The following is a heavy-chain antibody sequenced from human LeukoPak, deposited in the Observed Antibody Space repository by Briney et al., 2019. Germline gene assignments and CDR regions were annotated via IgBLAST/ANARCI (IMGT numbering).Heavy chain of an antibody. J-gene: IGHJ4*02. V-gene: IGHV3-7*01. CDR2: IKEDGSTK. D-gene: IGHD2-2*01. CDR3: ARDGGYCSGITCPGDL. Sequence: GGALRLSCAASGFNLGAFWMSWVRQAPGKGLEWVANIKEDGSTKFYVDSVKGRFTISRDNAKNSLYLQMNSLRAEDTAMYFCARDGGYCSGITCPGDLWGQGTLVTVSP. CDR1: GFNLGAFW.